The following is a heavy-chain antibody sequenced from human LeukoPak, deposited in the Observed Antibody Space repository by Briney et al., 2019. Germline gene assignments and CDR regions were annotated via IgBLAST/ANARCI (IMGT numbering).Heavy chain of an antibody. CDR3: ARHRIFGVVNRYYFDY. D-gene: IGHD3-3*01. CDR2: IYYSGST. V-gene: IGHV4-39*01. J-gene: IGHJ4*02. CDR1: GGSISSSSYY. Sequence: PSETLSLTCTVSGGSISSSSYYWGWIRQPPGKGLEWIGSIYYSGSTYYNPSLRSRVTISVDTSKNQFSLKLSSVTAADTAVYYCARHRIFGVVNRYYFDYWGQGTLVTVSS.